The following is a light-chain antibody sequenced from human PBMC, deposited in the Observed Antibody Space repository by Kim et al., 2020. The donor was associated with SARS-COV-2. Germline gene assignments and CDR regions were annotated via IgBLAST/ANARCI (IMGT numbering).Light chain of an antibody. CDR2: GAS. CDR3: QQYGSSPGYT. V-gene: IGKV3-20*01. Sequence: EIVMTQSPATLSVSPGERATLSCRASQSVSSNLAWYQQKPGQAPRLLIYGASSRATGIADRFSGSGSGTDFTLTISRLEPEDFAVYYCQQYGSSPGYTFGQGTKLEI. CDR1: QSVSSN. J-gene: IGKJ2*01.